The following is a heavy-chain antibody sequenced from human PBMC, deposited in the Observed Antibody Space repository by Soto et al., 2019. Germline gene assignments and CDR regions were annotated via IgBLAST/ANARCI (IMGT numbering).Heavy chain of an antibody. D-gene: IGHD6-13*01. V-gene: IGHV3-9*01. CDR1: GFTFDDYA. Sequence: TGGSLRLSCAASGFTFDDYAMHWVRQAPGKGLEWVSGISWNGGNIDYADSVKGRFTISRDNAKNSLYLQMNSLRAEDTALYYCARDIATAVYYYMDVWGKGTTVTVSS. CDR3: ARDIATAVYYYMDV. CDR2: ISWNGGNI. J-gene: IGHJ6*03.